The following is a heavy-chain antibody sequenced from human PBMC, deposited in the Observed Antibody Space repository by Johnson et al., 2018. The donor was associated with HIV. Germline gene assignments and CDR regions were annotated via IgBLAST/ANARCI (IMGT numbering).Heavy chain of an antibody. V-gene: IGHV3-30*18. D-gene: IGHD1-26*01. CDR1: GFTLSNYG. J-gene: IGHJ3*02. CDR2: ISYDGSNQ. Sequence: VQLVESGGGVVQPGRSLRLSCAASGFTLSNYGIHWVRQAPGKGLDWVALISYDGSNQYYAASVKGRFTISRDNSKNTLYVQMNSLRAEDTAAYYCAKGRWELLAGAFDIWGQGTTVTVSS. CDR3: AKGRWELLAGAFDI.